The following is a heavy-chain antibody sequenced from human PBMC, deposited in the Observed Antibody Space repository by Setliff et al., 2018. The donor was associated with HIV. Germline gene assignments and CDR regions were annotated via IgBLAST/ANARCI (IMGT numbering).Heavy chain of an antibody. CDR1: GDSISSGSYY. CDR3: ARRTYGSGRSDP. V-gene: IGHV4-61*09. J-gene: IGHJ5*02. Sequence: SETLSLTCTVSGDSISSGSYYWSWIRHPAGEGLEWIGQIHTSGSTNYNPSLKSRVTISIDTSNNQFSLQLSSVTAADTAVYYCARRTYGSGRSDPWGQGTLVTVSS. CDR2: IHTSGST. D-gene: IGHD6-19*01.